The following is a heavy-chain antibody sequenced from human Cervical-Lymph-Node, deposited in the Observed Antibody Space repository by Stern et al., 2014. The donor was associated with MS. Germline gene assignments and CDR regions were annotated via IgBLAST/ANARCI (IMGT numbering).Heavy chain of an antibody. D-gene: IGHD2-2*01. CDR2: ISNDGSKK. J-gene: IGHJ4*02. CDR3: AKICSSTTSNGVDY. V-gene: IGHV3-30*18. CDR1: GFNFSTYG. Sequence: VQLVESGGGVVQPGRSLRLSCAASGFNFSTYGMHWVRQAPGKGVEWVAIISNDGSKKYYAASVKGRFTISRDNPKNTLYLQMNTLRPEDTAVYYCAKICSSTTSNGVDYWGQGTLVIVSS.